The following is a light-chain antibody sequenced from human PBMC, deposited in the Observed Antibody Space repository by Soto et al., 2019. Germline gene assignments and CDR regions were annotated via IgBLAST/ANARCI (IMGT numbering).Light chain of an antibody. CDR2: WAT. J-gene: IGKJ4*01. CDR3: QQYYNFPPLT. V-gene: IGKV4-1*01. Sequence: IVMTQSPDSLAVSLGERATINCKSSQSVLSNSNNKNYLAWFQQKPRQPPKLLIYWATTRESGVPDRFRGSGSETDFTLTISSLQAEDVAVYYCQQYYNFPPLTFGGGTKVEIK. CDR1: QSVLSNSNNKNY.